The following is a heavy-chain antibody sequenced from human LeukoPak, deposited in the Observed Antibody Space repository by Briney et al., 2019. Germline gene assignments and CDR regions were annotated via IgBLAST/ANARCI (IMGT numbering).Heavy chain of an antibody. Sequence: PGRSLRLSCAASGFTFSSYAMHWVRQAPGKGLEWVAVISYDGSNKYYADSVKGRFTISRDNSKNTLYLQMNSLRAEDTAVYYCARVVSSGWYSFEYWGQGILVTVSS. CDR3: ARVVSSGWYSFEY. J-gene: IGHJ4*02. D-gene: IGHD6-19*01. V-gene: IGHV3-30*04. CDR1: GFTFSSYA. CDR2: ISYDGSNK.